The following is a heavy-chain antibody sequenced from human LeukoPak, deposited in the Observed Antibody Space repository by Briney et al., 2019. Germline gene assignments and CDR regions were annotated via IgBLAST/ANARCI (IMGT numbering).Heavy chain of an antibody. CDR2: INWSGGST. J-gene: IGHJ5*02. Sequence: GGSLRLSCAASGFTFDDYGMSWVRQAPGKGLEWVSGINWSGGSTGYADSVKGRFTISRDNSKNTLYLQLNTLRAEDTAVYYCAKSPHFDFWSGFSYWFDPWGQGTLVTVSS. V-gene: IGHV3-20*04. CDR1: GFTFDDYG. D-gene: IGHD3-3*01. CDR3: AKSPHFDFWSGFSYWFDP.